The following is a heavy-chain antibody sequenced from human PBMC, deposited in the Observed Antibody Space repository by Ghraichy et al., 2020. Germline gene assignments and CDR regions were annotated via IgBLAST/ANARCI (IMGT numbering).Heavy chain of an antibody. Sequence: SETLSLTCTVSGGSISSGDYYWSWIRQHPGRGLEWIGYIYYSGSSYYNPSLKSRVTISVDTSKNQFSLKLSSVTAADTAVYYCARELYYYDSSGYSWHHDAFDIWGQGTMVTVSS. CDR3: ARELYYYDSSGYSWHHDAFDI. CDR2: IYYSGSS. CDR1: GGSISSGDYY. J-gene: IGHJ3*02. V-gene: IGHV4-31*03. D-gene: IGHD3-22*01.